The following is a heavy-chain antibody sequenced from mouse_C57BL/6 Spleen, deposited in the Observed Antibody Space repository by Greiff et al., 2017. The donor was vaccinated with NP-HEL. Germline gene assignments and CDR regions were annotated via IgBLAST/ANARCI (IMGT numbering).Heavy chain of an antibody. Sequence: VQLQQSGPELVKPGASVKISCKASGYTFTDYYMNWVKQSHGKSLEWIGDINPNNGGTSYNQKFKGKATLTVDKSSSTAYMELRSLTSEDSAVYYCARSVGGYDYLYAMDYWGQGTSVTVSS. V-gene: IGHV1-26*01. D-gene: IGHD2-4*01. J-gene: IGHJ4*01. CDR1: GYTFTDYY. CDR2: INPNNGGT. CDR3: ARSVGGYDYLYAMDY.